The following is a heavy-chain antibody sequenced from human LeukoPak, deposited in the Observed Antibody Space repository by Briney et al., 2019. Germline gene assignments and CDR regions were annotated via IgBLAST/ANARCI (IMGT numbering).Heavy chain of an antibody. Sequence: GASVKVSCKASGYSFADYYMHWVRQAPGQGLEWMGWIKPNSGDTRSAQKFQGRVIMTRDTSTGTAYMELSSLRYDDTAVYYCARAQLGYCTNGVCSPFDYWGQGTLVTVSS. CDR3: ARAQLGYCTNGVCSPFDY. J-gene: IGHJ4*02. CDR1: GYSFADYY. D-gene: IGHD2-8*01. CDR2: IKPNSGDT. V-gene: IGHV1-2*02.